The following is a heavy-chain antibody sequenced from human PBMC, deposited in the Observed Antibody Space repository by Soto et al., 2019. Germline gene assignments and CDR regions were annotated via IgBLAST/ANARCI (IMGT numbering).Heavy chain of an antibody. CDR2: INNGNGNT. J-gene: IGHJ4*02. D-gene: IGHD5-12*01. CDR1: GDTFTSYA. Sequence: GASVKVSCKTSGDTFTSYATHWVRQAPGQTLEWMGWINNGNGNTKYSQKFQDRVSITGDTSASTVYMELTSLRSEDTAVYYCAMGGSGYDWGYFDCWGQGALVTVSS. CDR3: AMGGSGYDWGYFDC. V-gene: IGHV1-3*04.